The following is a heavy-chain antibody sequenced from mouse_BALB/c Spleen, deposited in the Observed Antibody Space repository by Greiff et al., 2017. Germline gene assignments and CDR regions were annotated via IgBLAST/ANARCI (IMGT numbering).Heavy chain of an antibody. CDR3: ARELRGNYAMDD. V-gene: IGHV5-4*02. Sequence: EVKLMESGGGLVKPGGSLKLSCAASGFTFSDYYMYWVRQTPEKRLEWVATISDGGSYTYYPDSVKGRFTISRDNAKNNLYLQMSSLKSEDTAMYYCARELRGNYAMDDWGQGTSVTVSS. CDR2: ISDGGSYT. J-gene: IGHJ4*01. CDR1: GFTFSDYY. D-gene: IGHD1-1*01.